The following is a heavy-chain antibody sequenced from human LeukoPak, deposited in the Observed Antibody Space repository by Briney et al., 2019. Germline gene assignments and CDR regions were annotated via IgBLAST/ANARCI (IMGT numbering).Heavy chain of an antibody. CDR2: INPNSGGT. V-gene: IGHV1-2*06. CDR1: GYTFTGYY. CDR3: ARSLIVVVTYPGDDAFDI. Sequence: ASVKVSCKASGYTFTGYYMHWVRQAPGQGLEWMGRINPNSGGTNYAQKFQGRVTKTRDTSISTAYMELSRLRSDDTAVYYCARSLIVVVTYPGDDAFDIWGQGTMVTVSS. D-gene: IGHD2-21*02. J-gene: IGHJ3*02.